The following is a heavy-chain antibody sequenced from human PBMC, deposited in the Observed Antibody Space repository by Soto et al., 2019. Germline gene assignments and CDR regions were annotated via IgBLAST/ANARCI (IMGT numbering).Heavy chain of an antibody. D-gene: IGHD3-9*01. Sequence: HPGGSLRLSCAGSGVTFRGYAVHWVRQTPGKGLEWVTVISDDGSNTYYADSVKGRFCVSRDDSTNMVYLQMSSLRSEDTAFYYCARAGPLTYYFDDWGPGTPVTVSS. CDR2: ISDDGSNT. V-gene: IGHV3-30*14. CDR3: ARAGPLTYYFDD. J-gene: IGHJ4*02. CDR1: GVTFRGYA.